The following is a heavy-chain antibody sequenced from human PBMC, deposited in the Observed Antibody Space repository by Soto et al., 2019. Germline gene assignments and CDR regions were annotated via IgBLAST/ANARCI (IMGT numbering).Heavy chain of an antibody. D-gene: IGHD3-3*01. Sequence: QVQLQESGPGLVKPSQTLSLTCTVSGGSISSGGYYWSWIRQHPGKGLEWIGYIYYSGSTYYNPSPQRPVNILVDPSKNPFPLKVGFGTAAGTGVDLFARDRDFWSGLSNPPSYYYYYGMDVWGQGTTVTVSS. V-gene: IGHV4-31*01. J-gene: IGHJ6*02. CDR2: IYYSGST. CDR3: ARDRDFWSGLSNPPSYYYYYGMDV. CDR1: GGSISSGGYY.